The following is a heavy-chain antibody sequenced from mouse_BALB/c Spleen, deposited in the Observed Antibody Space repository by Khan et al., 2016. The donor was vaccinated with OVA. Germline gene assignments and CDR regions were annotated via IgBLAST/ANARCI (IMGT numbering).Heavy chain of an antibody. CDR3: AYSLLRYAMDY. J-gene: IGHJ4*01. Sequence: VQLQQSGAEFMKPGASVKLSCRVSGFNIKDTYMHWVKKRPEQGLEWIGRIDPANGNTKYDPKFQGKATMTADTSSNTAYLQLSRLTSEDTAVYYCAYSLLRYAMDYWGQGTSVTVSS. CDR2: IDPANGNT. CDR1: GFNIKDTY. V-gene: IGHV14-3*02. D-gene: IGHD1-2*01.